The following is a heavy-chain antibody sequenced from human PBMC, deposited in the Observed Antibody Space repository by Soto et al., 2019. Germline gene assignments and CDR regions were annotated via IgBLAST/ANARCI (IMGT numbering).Heavy chain of an antibody. Sequence: PGGSLRLSCAASGFTFSSYAMSWVRQAPGKGLEWVSAISGSGGSTYYADSVKGRFTISRDNSKNTLYLQMNSLRAEDTAVYYCAKEESYYYDSSGYYLHPYYFDYWGQGTLVIVSS. J-gene: IGHJ4*02. CDR3: AKEESYYYDSSGYYLHPYYFDY. CDR2: ISGSGGST. V-gene: IGHV3-23*01. CDR1: GFTFSSYA. D-gene: IGHD3-22*01.